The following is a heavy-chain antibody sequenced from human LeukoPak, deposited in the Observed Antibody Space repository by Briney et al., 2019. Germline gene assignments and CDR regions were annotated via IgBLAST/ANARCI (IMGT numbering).Heavy chain of an antibody. CDR3: ASGYSSRWYVEWFDP. J-gene: IGHJ5*02. CDR1: GGTFSSYA. V-gene: IGHV1-69*04. D-gene: IGHD6-13*01. Sequence: ASVKVSCKASGGTFSSYAISWVRQAPGQGLVWMGRIIPILGIANYAQKFQGRVTITADKSTSTAYMELSSLRSEDTAVYYCASGYSSRWYVEWFDPWGQGTLVTVSS. CDR2: IIPILGIA.